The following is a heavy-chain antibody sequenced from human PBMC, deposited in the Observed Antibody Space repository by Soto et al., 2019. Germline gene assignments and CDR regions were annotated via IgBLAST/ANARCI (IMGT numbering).Heavy chain of an antibody. Sequence: GGSMRLSCAASGFTFSSYAMSWVRQAPGKGLEWVSAISGSGGSTYYADSVKGRFTISRDNSKNTLYLQMNSLRAEDTAVYYCAKDVEDYDFWSGYDYWGQGTLVTVSS. D-gene: IGHD3-3*01. V-gene: IGHV3-23*01. CDR2: ISGSGGST. CDR1: GFTFSSYA. CDR3: AKDVEDYDFWSGYDY. J-gene: IGHJ4*02.